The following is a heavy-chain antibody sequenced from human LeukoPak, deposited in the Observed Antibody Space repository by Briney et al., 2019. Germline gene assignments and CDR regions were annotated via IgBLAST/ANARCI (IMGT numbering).Heavy chain of an antibody. CDR2: ISGSGGST. J-gene: IGHJ4*02. CDR3: AIDRVMATPKPLPYFDY. V-gene: IGHV3-23*01. Sequence: GGSLRLSCAASGFTFSSYAMSWVRQAPGKGLEWVSGISGSGGSTYYADSVKGRFTISRDNSKNTLYLQMNSLRAEDTAVYYCAIDRVMATPKPLPYFDYWGQGTLVTVSS. CDR1: GFTFSSYA. D-gene: IGHD5-12*01.